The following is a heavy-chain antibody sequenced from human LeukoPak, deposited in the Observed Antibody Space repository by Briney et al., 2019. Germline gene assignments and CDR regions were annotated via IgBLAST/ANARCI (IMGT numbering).Heavy chain of an antibody. CDR2: INPSGGST. CDR3: ARERGDFLIHAFDV. CDR1: GYTFTNYY. Sequence: GASVKVSCKASGYTFTNYYIHWVRQAPGQGLEWMGIINPSGGSTSYAQKFQGRVTMTRDISTSTVYMDLSSLRSDDTAVYYCARERGDFLIHAFDVWGQGTMVTVSS. J-gene: IGHJ3*01. D-gene: IGHD2-21*02. V-gene: IGHV1-46*01.